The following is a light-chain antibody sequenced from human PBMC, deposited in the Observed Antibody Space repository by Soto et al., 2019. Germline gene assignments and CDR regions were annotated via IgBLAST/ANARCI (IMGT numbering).Light chain of an antibody. J-gene: IGKJ4*01. CDR1: QSVGIY. CDR2: DAS. V-gene: IGKV3-11*01. Sequence: EIVLTQSPATLSLSPGDRATLSCRASQSVGIYLAWYQHRPGQAPRLLIYDASNRATGIPARFSGSGSGTDFTLTISSLEPEDSAVYFCQQRNSWPLSFGGGTKLEIK. CDR3: QQRNSWPLS.